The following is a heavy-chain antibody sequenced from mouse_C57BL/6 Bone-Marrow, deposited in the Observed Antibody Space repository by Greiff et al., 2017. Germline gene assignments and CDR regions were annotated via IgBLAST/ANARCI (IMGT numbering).Heavy chain of an antibody. CDR3: AREDYCGSGYLDD. CDR2: FDPSDSYT. J-gene: IGHJ2*01. Sequence: QVQLQQPGPELVMPGASVKLSCKASGYTFTTYCIHWVKQRPGQGLEWIGVFDPSDSYTNYNQKFKGKSTLLASISSNPAYLQLSSVTSEDSAVYYCAREDYCGSGYLDDWGQGTTLTVAS. D-gene: IGHD1-1*01. V-gene: IGHV1-69*01. CDR1: GYTFTTYC.